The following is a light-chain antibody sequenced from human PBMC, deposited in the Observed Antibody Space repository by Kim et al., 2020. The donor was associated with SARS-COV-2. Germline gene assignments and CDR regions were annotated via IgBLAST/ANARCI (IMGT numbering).Light chain of an antibody. Sequence: ELTQPPSASGTPGQRVTISCSGSSSNIGSNTVNWYQQFPGTAPKLLIYSDNQRPSGVPDRFSGSKSGTSASLAISGLQSEDEADYYCAAWDDSLNGVFGGGTQLTVL. CDR3: AAWDDSLNGV. CDR2: SDN. CDR1: SSNIGSNT. J-gene: IGLJ2*01. V-gene: IGLV1-44*01.